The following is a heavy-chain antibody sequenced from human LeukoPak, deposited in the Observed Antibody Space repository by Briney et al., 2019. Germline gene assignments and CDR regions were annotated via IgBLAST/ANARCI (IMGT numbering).Heavy chain of an antibody. V-gene: IGHV5-10-1*01. CDR3: ARPSGYDLAY. Sequence: GESLRISCKGSGYSFTSYWISWVRQMPGKGLEWMGRIDPRDSYTTYSPSFQGHVTISVDKSISTAYLQWSSLRASDTAMYYCARPSGYDLAYWGQGTLVTVSS. CDR1: GYSFTSYW. CDR2: IDPRDSYT. J-gene: IGHJ4*02. D-gene: IGHD5-12*01.